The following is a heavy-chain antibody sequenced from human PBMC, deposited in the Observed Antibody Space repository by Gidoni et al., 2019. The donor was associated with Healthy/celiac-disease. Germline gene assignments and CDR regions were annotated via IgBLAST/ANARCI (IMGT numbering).Heavy chain of an antibody. D-gene: IGHD3-10*01. CDR3: ANVEEWSGGGWYYYYGMDV. Sequence: EVQLLESGGGLVQPGGSLRLSCAASGFTFSSYAMSGVRPAPGRGLEWVSAISGSGGSTYYADTVKGRFTTSRDNSKNTLYLQMNSLRAEDTAVYYCANVEEWSGGGWYYYYGMDVWGQGTTVTVSS. CDR1: GFTFSSYA. J-gene: IGHJ6*02. CDR2: ISGSGGST. V-gene: IGHV3-23*01.